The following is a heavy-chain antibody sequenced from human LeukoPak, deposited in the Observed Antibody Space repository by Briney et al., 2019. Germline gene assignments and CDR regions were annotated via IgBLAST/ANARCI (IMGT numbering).Heavy chain of an antibody. CDR2: ISYDGSNK. V-gene: IGHV3-30*04. CDR3: ARDRDWAFDY. J-gene: IGHJ4*02. D-gene: IGHD2-21*01. Sequence: GGSLRLSCAASGFTFSRHGMHWVRQAPGKGLEWVTAISYDGSNKYYADSVKGRFTISRDNSKNTLYVQMNSLRAEDTAVYYCARDRDWAFDYWGQGILVTVSS. CDR1: GFTFSRHG.